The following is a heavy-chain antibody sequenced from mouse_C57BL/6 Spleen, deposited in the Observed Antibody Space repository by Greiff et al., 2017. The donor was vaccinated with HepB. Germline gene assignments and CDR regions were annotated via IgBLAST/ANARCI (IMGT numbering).Heavy chain of an antibody. Sequence: EVQLVESGGDLVKPGGSLKLSCAASGFTFSSYGMSWVRQTPDKRLEWVATISSGGSYTYYPDSVKGRFTISRDNAKNTLYLQMSSLKSEDTAMYYCARRGGGYDGYYEGAMDYWGQGTSVTVSS. V-gene: IGHV5-6*01. D-gene: IGHD2-3*01. CDR2: ISSGGSYT. CDR1: GFTFSSYG. CDR3: ARRGGGYDGYYEGAMDY. J-gene: IGHJ4*01.